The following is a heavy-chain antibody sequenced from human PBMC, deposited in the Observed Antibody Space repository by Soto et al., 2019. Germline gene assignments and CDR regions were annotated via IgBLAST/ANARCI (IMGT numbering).Heavy chain of an antibody. D-gene: IGHD1-26*01. CDR2: ISYDGSNK. J-gene: IGHJ6*02. Sequence: QVQLVESGGGVVQPGRSLRLSCPASGFTFSSYGMHWVRQAPGKGLEWVAVISYDGSNKYYADSVKGRFTISRDNSKNTLYLQRNSLRAEDTAVYYCAKDVVVGATTGLGDYYYYYGMDVWGQGTTVTVSS. CDR1: GFTFSSYG. CDR3: AKDVVVGATTGLGDYYYYYGMDV. V-gene: IGHV3-30*18.